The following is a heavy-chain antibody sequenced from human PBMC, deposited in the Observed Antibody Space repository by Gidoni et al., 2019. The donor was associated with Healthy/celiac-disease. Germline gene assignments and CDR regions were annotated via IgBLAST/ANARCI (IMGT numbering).Heavy chain of an antibody. J-gene: IGHJ6*02. CDR2: ISTSSHYI. CDR3: ARSFSLSAMDV. Sequence: EVQLVESGGGLVNPGGSLRLSCAASGFTFSSSSMNWVRQAPGKGLEWVSSISTSSHYIYDADSMKGRFTISRDNAKNSLYRQMNSLRAEDTAVYYCARSFSLSAMDVWGQGTTVTVSS. V-gene: IGHV3-21*01. D-gene: IGHD1-26*01. CDR1: GFTFSSSS.